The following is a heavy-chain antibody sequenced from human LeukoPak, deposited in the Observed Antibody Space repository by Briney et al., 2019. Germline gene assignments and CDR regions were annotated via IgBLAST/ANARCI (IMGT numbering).Heavy chain of an antibody. CDR2: IYYSGST. CDR3: ARDSIAVAGIGLDY. J-gene: IGHJ4*02. CDR1: GGSISSYY. D-gene: IGHD6-19*01. Sequence: SEALSLTCTVSGGSISSYYWSWIRQPPGKGLEWIGYIYYSGSTNYNPSLKSRVTISVDTSKNQFSLKLSSVTAADTAVYCCARDSIAVAGIGLDYWGQGTLVTVSS. V-gene: IGHV4-59*01.